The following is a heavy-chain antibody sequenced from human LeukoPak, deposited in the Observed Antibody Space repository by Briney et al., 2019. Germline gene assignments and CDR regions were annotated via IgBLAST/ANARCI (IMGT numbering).Heavy chain of an antibody. D-gene: IGHD3-22*01. V-gene: IGHV4-4*07. J-gene: IGHJ5*02. CDR3: ATREASRGNYYDH. Sequence: SETLSLTCTVSGASLSSYSWSWLRQPAGKGLEWIGRIYTSGSTKYNPSLNSRVTMSLDTSQKRFSLKVTSVTAADMALYYCATREASRGNYYDHWGQGTLVTVSS. CDR1: GASLSSYS. CDR2: IYTSGST.